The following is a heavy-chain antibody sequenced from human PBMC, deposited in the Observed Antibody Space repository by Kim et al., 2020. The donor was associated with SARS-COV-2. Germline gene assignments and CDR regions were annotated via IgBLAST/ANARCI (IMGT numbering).Heavy chain of an antibody. Sequence: GGSLRLSCAGSGFVFNIYPMSWVRQAPGKGLEWVSAISKSGDTTFYADSVKGRFTISRDNSRPTQDLQMNSLRGDDTAVYYCATEYDLGRPWGPGALVTVSS. CDR2: ISKSGDTT. CDR3: ATEYDLGRP. J-gene: IGHJ5*02. V-gene: IGHV3-23*01. D-gene: IGHD3-3*01. CDR1: GFVFNIYP.